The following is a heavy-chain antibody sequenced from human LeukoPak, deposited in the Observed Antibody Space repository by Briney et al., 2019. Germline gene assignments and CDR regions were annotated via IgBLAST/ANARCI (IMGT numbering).Heavy chain of an antibody. CDR2: ISSSSSYI. D-gene: IGHD3-10*02. CDR1: GFTFSSYG. Sequence: GRSLRLSCAASGFTFSSYGMHWVRQAPGKGLEWVSSISSSSSYIYCADSVKGRFTISRDNAKNSLYLQMNSLRAEDTAVYYCAELGITMIGGVWGKGTTVTISS. J-gene: IGHJ6*04. V-gene: IGHV3-21*01. CDR3: AELGITMIGGV.